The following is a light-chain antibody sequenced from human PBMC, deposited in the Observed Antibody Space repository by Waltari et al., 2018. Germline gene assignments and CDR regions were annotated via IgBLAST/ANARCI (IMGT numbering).Light chain of an antibody. J-gene: IGLJ3*02. Sequence: QAVVTQEPSLTVSPGGTFTLTCGSSTGAVTSGHYPYWFQQKPGQAPTSLIYDTSNKTPLTPARFSVSLLGGTAALTLSGAQPEDEAEYYCLLYYSGTRVFGGGTKLTVL. V-gene: IGLV7-46*01. CDR1: TGAVTSGHY. CDR2: DTS. CDR3: LLYYSGTRV.